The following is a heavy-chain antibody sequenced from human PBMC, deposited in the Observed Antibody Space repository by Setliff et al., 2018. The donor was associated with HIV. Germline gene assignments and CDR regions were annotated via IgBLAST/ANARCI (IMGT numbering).Heavy chain of an antibody. CDR3: ATTQDGPGGNYFDS. J-gene: IGHJ4*02. Sequence: VKVSCKASEYTFTIYYIHWVRQALGQGFEWMGIINPRGGITTYSQNFQGRVTMTRDTSTSTIYMELSSLRSEDTAVYYCATTQDGPGGNYFDSWGQGTLVTVSS. CDR1: EYTFTIYY. CDR2: INPRGGIT. V-gene: IGHV1-46*01. D-gene: IGHD3-16*01.